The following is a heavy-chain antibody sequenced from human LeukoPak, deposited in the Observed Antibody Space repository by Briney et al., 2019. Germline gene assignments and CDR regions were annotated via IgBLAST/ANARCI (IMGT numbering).Heavy chain of an antibody. CDR1: GGTFSSYA. Sequence: ASVKVSCTASGGTFSSYAISWVRQAPGQGLEWMGRIIPIFGIANYAQKFQGRVTITADKSTSTAYMELSSLRSEDTAVYYCARSIAACTYYFDYRGQGTLVTVSS. D-gene: IGHD6-6*01. V-gene: IGHV1-69*04. CDR2: IIPIFGIA. J-gene: IGHJ4*02. CDR3: ARSIAACTYYFDY.